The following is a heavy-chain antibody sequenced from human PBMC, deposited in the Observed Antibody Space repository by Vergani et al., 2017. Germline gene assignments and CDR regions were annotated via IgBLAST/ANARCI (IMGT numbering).Heavy chain of an antibody. Sequence: EVQLVETGGGLIQPGGSLRLSCAASGFTVSSNYMSWVRQAPGKGLEWVSVIYSGGSTYYADSVKGRFTISRDNSKNTLYLQMNSLRAEDTAVYYCAKDAGVVVPAAKPGMDVWGQGTTVTVSS. CDR1: GFTVSSNY. CDR3: AKDAGVVVPAAKPGMDV. J-gene: IGHJ6*02. D-gene: IGHD2-2*01. CDR2: IYSGGST. V-gene: IGHV3-53*05.